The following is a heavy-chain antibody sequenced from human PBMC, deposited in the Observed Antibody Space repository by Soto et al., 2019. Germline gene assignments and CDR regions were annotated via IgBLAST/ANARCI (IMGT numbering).Heavy chain of an antibody. CDR2: IYYSGST. CDR1: GASISSYY. Sequence: SETLSLTCTVSGASISSYYGSWIRQPPGKGLEWSGYIYYSGSTNYNPSLKSRVTISVDTSKNQFSLKLSSVTAADTAVYYCASTPEPAYYNFWSGYPNYYYYYYMDVWGKGTTVTVS. J-gene: IGHJ6*03. V-gene: IGHV4-59*08. D-gene: IGHD3-3*01. CDR3: ASTPEPAYYNFWSGYPNYYYYYYMDV.